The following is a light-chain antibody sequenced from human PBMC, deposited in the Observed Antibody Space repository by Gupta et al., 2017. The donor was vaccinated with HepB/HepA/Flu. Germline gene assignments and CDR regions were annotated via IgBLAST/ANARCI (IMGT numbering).Light chain of an antibody. CDR1: SSNIGNNY. CDR2: END. CDR3: GTGDSSLNVVV. Sequence: QPVLPQPPSVSAAPGQKVTISCPGSSSNIGNNYVSWYQQLPGTAPNLLIYENDKRPAGIPDRVSGSKSGTSATLTSTGLQAGDEADYYCGTGDSSLNVVVFGGGTRLTV. J-gene: IGLJ2*01. V-gene: IGLV1-51*02.